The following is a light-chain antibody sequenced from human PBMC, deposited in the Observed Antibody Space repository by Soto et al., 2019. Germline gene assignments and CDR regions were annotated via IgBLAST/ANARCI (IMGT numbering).Light chain of an antibody. J-gene: IGKJ1*01. Sequence: SRGETGSVSCRASQSVSSNLAWYQQKPGQAHRLLIYGASTRATGIPARFSGSGSGTEFTLTISSLQSEEFAVYYCQKYNDWPRTVGKGTKVDIK. CDR3: QKYNDWPRT. CDR2: GAS. V-gene: IGKV3-15*01. CDR1: QSVSSN.